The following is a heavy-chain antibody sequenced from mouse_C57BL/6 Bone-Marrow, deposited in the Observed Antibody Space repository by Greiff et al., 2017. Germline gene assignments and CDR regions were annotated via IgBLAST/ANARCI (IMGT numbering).Heavy chain of an antibody. Sequence: EAGGGLVQPKGSLKLSCAASGFSFNTYAMNWVRQAPGKGLEWVARIRSKSNNYATYYADSVKDRFTISRDDSESMLYLQMNNLKTEDTAMYYCVRHDWEGDYWGQGTTLTVSS. CDR3: VRHDWEGDY. V-gene: IGHV10-1*01. D-gene: IGHD4-1*01. CDR2: IRSKSNNYAT. J-gene: IGHJ2*01. CDR1: GFSFNTYA.